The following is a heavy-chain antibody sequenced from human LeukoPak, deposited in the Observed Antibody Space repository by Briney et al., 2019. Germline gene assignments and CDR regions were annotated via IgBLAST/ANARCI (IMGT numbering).Heavy chain of an antibody. CDR2: IKEDGSEK. CDR3: ARLRAGDYFDY. V-gene: IGHV3-7*04. J-gene: IGHJ4*02. CDR1: GFTFSSYW. D-gene: IGHD6-19*01. Sequence: GGSLRLSCAASGFTFSSYWMSWVRQAPGKGLEWVANIKEDGSEKYYVDSVKGRLTISRDTAKSSLYLQMNSLRAEETAVYYCARLRAGDYFDYWGQGTLVTVSS.